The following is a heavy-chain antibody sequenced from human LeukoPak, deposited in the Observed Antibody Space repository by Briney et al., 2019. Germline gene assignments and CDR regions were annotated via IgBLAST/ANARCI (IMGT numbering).Heavy chain of an antibody. D-gene: IGHD2-15*01. Sequence: SETLSLTCTVSCGSISSFYWSWIRQPPGEGLEWIGYIYYSGSTNYNPSLKSRVTISVDTSKDQFSLKLTSVTAADTAVYYCELGYCGGGSCYAREYFQHWGQGTLVTVSS. CDR1: CGSISSFY. V-gene: IGHV4-59*08. CDR2: IYYSGST. CDR3: ELGYCGGGSCYAREYFQH. J-gene: IGHJ1*01.